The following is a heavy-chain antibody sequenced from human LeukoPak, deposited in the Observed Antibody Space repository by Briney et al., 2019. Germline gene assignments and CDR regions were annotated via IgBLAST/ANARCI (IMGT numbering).Heavy chain of an antibody. CDR3: VLAMSGALTD. CDR1: GGSFRGHS. D-gene: IGHD2-8*02. J-gene: IGHJ4*02. Sequence: SETLSLICAVSGGSFRGHSWTWIRQTPGKGLEWIGEVNYIGITDYNPSLKSRVTTSIDTSRDQFSLNLASVTAADTGIYYCVLAMSGALTDWGQGTRVAVSS. V-gene: IGHV4-34*01. CDR2: VNYIGIT.